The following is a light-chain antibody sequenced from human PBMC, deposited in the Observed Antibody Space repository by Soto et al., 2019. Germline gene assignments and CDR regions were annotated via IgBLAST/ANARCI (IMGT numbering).Light chain of an antibody. J-gene: IGKJ5*01. CDR1: QSVGGSY. CDR2: GAS. V-gene: IGKV3D-20*02. CDR3: QKRSNWTPIT. Sequence: EIVLAQSPGTLSLSLGERATLACRASQSVGGSYLAWYQQKPGQPPRLLLYGASSSGTGMPDRLSGSGSATDLTLTISSIEHEDYAVYYCQKRSNWTPITFGQGTRLEIK.